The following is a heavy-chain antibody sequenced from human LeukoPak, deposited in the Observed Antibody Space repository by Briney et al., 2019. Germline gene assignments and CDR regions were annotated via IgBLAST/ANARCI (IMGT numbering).Heavy chain of an antibody. V-gene: IGHV6-1*01. CDR3: ARRPTQYDCFDP. CDR1: GDSVSSNSVT. CDR2: TYYRSTWYN. J-gene: IGHJ5*02. Sequence: SQTLSLTCAISGDSVSSNSVTWNWIRQSPSRGLEWLGRTYYRSTWYNDYAVSVRGRITVNPDTSKNQFSLHLNSVTPEDTAVYYCARRPTQYDCFDPWGQGILVTISS. D-gene: IGHD2-2*01.